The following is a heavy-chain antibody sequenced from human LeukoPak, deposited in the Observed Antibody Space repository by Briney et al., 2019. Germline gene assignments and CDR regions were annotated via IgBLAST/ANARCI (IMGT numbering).Heavy chain of an antibody. D-gene: IGHD3-9*01. Sequence: PGGSLRLSCADSGFTVSSNYMRWVRQAPGKGLEWGSVIYSGGSTHYADSVKGRFTISRYNSKNTLYLQMNSLRAEDTAVYYCARDRLHYDSLTGYPADWGQGTLVTVSS. CDR1: GFTVSSNY. V-gene: IGHV3-66*01. CDR2: IYSGGST. J-gene: IGHJ4*02. CDR3: ARDRLHYDSLTGYPAD.